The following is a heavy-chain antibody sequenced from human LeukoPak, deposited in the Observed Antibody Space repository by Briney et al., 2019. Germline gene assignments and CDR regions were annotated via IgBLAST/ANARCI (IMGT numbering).Heavy chain of an antibody. CDR2: FDPEDGET. CDR1: GYTHTELS. Sequence: ASVKVSCKVSGYTHTELSMHWVRQAPGKGLEWMGGFDPEDGETIYAQKFQGRVTMTEDTSTDTAYMELSGLRSEDTAVYYCATAAYGSGTFHLNYYYGMDVWGKGTTVTVSS. CDR3: ATAAYGSGTFHLNYYYGMDV. D-gene: IGHD3-10*01. V-gene: IGHV1-24*01. J-gene: IGHJ6*04.